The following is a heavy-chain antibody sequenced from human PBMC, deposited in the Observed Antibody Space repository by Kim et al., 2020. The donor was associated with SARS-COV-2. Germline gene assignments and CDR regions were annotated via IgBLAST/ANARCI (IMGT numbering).Heavy chain of an antibody. CDR1: GGSFSGYY. V-gene: IGHV4-34*01. CDR2: INHSGST. J-gene: IGHJ4*02. Sequence: SETLSLTCAVYGGSFSGYYWSWIRQPPGKGLEWIGEINHSGSTNYNPSLKSRVTISVDTSKNQFSLKLSSVTAADTAVYYCATPRRGSRGRGFDYWGQGTLVTVSS. CDR3: ATPRRGSRGRGFDY. D-gene: IGHD3-16*01.